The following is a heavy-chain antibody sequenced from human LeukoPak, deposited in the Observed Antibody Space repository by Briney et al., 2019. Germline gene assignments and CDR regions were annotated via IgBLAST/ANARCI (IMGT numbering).Heavy chain of an antibody. CDR1: GYSFTSNW. CDR2: IYPGDSDT. CDR3: ARYIAAAGTFFDY. J-gene: IGHJ4*02. Sequence: GESLKISCKGSGYSFTSNWIGWVRQMPGKGLEWMGIIYPGDSDTRYSPSFQGQVTISADKSISTAYLQWSSLKASDTAMYYCARYIAAAGTFFDYWGQGTLVTVSS. D-gene: IGHD6-13*01. V-gene: IGHV5-51*01.